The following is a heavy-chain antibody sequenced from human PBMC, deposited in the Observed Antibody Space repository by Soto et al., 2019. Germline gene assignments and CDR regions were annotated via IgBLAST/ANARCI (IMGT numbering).Heavy chain of an antibody. CDR3: ARDIGGLTVAGIGASARENLFDY. Sequence: ASVKVSCKASGYTFTSYGISWVRQAPGQGLEWMGWISAYNGNTNYAQKLQGRVTMTTDTSTSTAYMELRSLSSDDTAVYYCARDIGGLTVAGIGASARENLFDYWGQGTLVTVSS. D-gene: IGHD6-19*01. CDR2: ISAYNGNT. V-gene: IGHV1-18*01. J-gene: IGHJ4*02. CDR1: GYTFTSYG.